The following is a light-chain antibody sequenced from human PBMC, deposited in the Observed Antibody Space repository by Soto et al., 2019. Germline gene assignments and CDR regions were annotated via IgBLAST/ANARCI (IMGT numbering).Light chain of an antibody. CDR3: IAWDDSLKGPV. CDR1: SSNIGRNA. V-gene: IGLV1-44*01. Sequence: VLTQPPSASGTPGQRVTISCSGSSSNIGRNAVNWYQQVPGTAPKLLIYSHDQRPSGVPDRFSGSKSGTSASLAISGLQSEDEANYYCIAWDDSLKGPVFGGGTQLTVL. J-gene: IGLJ3*02. CDR2: SHD.